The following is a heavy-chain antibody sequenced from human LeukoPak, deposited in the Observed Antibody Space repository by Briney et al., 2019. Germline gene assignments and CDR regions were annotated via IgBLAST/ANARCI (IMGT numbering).Heavy chain of an antibody. Sequence: PGRSLRLSCAASGFTFSSYGMHWVRRAPGKGLEWVAVIWYDGSNKYYADSVKGRFTISRDNSKNTLYLQMNSLRAEDTAVYYCARDKEPGWFDPWGQGTLVTVSS. CDR2: IWYDGSNK. CDR1: GFTFSSYG. J-gene: IGHJ5*02. CDR3: ARDKEPGWFDP. V-gene: IGHV3-33*01.